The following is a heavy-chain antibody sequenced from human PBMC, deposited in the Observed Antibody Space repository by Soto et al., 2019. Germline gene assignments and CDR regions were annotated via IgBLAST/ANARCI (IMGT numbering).Heavy chain of an antibody. Sequence: SETLSLTCAVYGGSFSGYYWSWIRQPPGKGLEWIGEINHSGSTNYNPSLKSRVTISVDTSKNQFSLKLSSVTAADTAVYYCARGNFLVPAASYYYYMDVWGKGTTVTVSS. J-gene: IGHJ6*03. D-gene: IGHD2-2*01. CDR3: ARGNFLVPAASYYYYMDV. CDR1: GGSFSGYY. CDR2: INHSGST. V-gene: IGHV4-34*01.